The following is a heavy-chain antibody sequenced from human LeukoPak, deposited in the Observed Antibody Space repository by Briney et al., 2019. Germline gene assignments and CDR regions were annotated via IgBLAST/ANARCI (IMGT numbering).Heavy chain of an antibody. Sequence: PGGSLRLSCAASGFTFSSYSMNWVRQAPGKGLEWVSSISSSSTIYYADSVKGRFTISRDNAKNSLYLQMNSLRAEDTAVYYCARDTKDFWSGYYGYYYYYYMDVWGKGTTVTVSS. CDR3: ARDTKDFWSGYYGYYYYYYMDV. CDR2: ISSSSTI. D-gene: IGHD3-3*01. CDR1: GFTFSSYS. V-gene: IGHV3-69-1*01. J-gene: IGHJ6*03.